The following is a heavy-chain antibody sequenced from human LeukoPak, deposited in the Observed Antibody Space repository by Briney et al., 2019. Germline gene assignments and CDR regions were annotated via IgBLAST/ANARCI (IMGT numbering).Heavy chain of an antibody. CDR3: ARTYASGSRRYWYFDL. J-gene: IGHJ2*01. V-gene: IGHV3-21*01. CDR2: ISRSSSYI. D-gene: IGHD3-10*01. Sequence: PGGSLRLACAVSGFTLNNYGINSVRQAPGKGPEWVSSISRSSSYIFYADSVKDRFTTSRDNDKNSLYLQMNSLRAEDTAVYYCARTYASGSRRYWYFDLWGRGTLVTV. CDR1: GFTLNNYG.